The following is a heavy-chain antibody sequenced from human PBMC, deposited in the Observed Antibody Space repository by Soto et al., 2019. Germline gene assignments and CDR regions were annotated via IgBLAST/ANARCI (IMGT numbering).Heavy chain of an antibody. V-gene: IGHV3-30*18. Sequence: GGSLRLSCAASGFTFSSYGMHWGRQAPGKGLEWVAVIFYDGTKKFYADSMKGRFTISRDNSKNTLFLQMNSLRAEDTAVYYCAKDRGALRWSEEHYYFDYWGQGTLVTVSS. CDR2: IFYDGTKK. CDR1: GFTFSSYG. CDR3: AKDRGALRWSEEHYYFDY. J-gene: IGHJ4*02. D-gene: IGHD4-17*01.